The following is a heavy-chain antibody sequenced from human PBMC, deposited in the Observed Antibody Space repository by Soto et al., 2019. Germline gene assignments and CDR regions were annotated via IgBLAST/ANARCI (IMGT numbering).Heavy chain of an antibody. V-gene: IGHV1-46*03. CDR3: ARVPVTPRDAFDI. Sequence: ASVKVSCKASGYTFTSYGISWVQQAPGQGLEWMGIINPSGGSTSYAQKFQGRVTMTRDTSTSTVYMELSSLRSEDTAVYYCARVPVTPRDAFDIWGQGTMVTVSS. CDR2: INPSGGST. CDR1: GYTFTSYG. J-gene: IGHJ3*02. D-gene: IGHD2-21*02.